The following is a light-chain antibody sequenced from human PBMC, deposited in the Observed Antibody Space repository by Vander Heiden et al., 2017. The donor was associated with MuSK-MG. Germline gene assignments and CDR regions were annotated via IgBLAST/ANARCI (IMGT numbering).Light chain of an antibody. CDR2: DAS. CDR3: QQRSNWPPT. Sequence: EIVLTQSPGTLSLSPGERATLSCRASQSVSDLLAWYQQKPGQAPRLLIYDASKRVPGIPARFSGSGSGTDFTLTISSLEPEDFAVYYCQQRSNWPPTFGQGTKLEIK. CDR1: QSVSDL. V-gene: IGKV3-11*01. J-gene: IGKJ2*01.